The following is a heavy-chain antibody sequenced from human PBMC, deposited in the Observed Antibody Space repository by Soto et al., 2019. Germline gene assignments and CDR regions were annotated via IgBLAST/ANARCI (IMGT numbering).Heavy chain of an antibody. Sequence: ASVKVSCKASGYTFTSYGISWVRQAPGQGLEWMGWISAYNGNTNYAQKLQGRVTMTTDTSTSTAYMELRSLRSDDTAVYYCARNGLLWFGDNWFDPWGHVTLVTVSS. CDR3: ARNGLLWFGDNWFDP. J-gene: IGHJ5*02. CDR2: ISAYNGNT. V-gene: IGHV1-18*01. D-gene: IGHD3-10*01. CDR1: GYTFTSYG.